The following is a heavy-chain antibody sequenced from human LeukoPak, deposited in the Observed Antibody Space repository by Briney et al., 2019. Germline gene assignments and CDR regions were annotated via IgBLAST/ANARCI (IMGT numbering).Heavy chain of an antibody. V-gene: IGHV4-39*07. D-gene: IGHD2-15*01. CDR2: IYYSGST. CDR1: GGSISSSSYY. CDR3: ARDPIVVVVAATDGLGQSDTTDGFDY. J-gene: IGHJ4*02. Sequence: SETLSLTCTVSGGSISSSSYYWGWIRQPPGEGLGWIGSIYYSGSTYYNPSLKSRVTISVDTSKNQFSLKLSSVTAADTAVYYCARDPIVVVVAATDGLGQSDTTDGFDYWGQGTLVTVSS.